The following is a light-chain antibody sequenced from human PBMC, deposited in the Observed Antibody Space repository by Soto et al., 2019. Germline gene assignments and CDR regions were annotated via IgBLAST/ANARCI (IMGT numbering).Light chain of an antibody. CDR2: DAS. J-gene: IGKJ4*02. CDR3: LQFNSYPLS. CDR1: QGISSA. Sequence: AIQLTQSPSSLSASVGDRVTITCRASQGISSALAWYQQKPGKAPKLLIYDASSLESGVPSRFSGSGSGTDFTVTSRSLQLEDFASYYCLQFNSYPLSCGGGTKVEIK. V-gene: IGKV1-13*02.